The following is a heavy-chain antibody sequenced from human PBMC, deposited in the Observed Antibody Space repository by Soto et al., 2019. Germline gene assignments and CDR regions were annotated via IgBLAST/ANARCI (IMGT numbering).Heavy chain of an antibody. CDR3: ARGGYCSGGSCYEGYYFDY. V-gene: IGHV4-61*01. Sequence: QVQLQESGPGLVKPSETLSLTCTVSGDSVSSGSYYWSWIRQPPGKGLEWIGYIYYSGSTNYNPSLKSRVTISVDTSKNQFSLKLSSVTAADTAVYYCARGGYCSGGSCYEGYYFDYWGQGTLVTVSS. CDR1: GDSVSSGSYY. CDR2: IYYSGST. J-gene: IGHJ4*02. D-gene: IGHD2-15*01.